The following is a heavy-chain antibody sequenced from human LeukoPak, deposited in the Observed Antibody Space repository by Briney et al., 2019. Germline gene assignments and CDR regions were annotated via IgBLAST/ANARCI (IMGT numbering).Heavy chain of an antibody. CDR1: GFTFSSYS. V-gene: IGHV3-21*01. J-gene: IGHJ4*02. CDR2: ISSSSYI. D-gene: IGHD6-13*01. Sequence: GGSLRLSCAASGFTFSSYSMNWARQAPGKGLEWVSSISSSSYIYYADSVKGRFTISRDNAKNSLYLQMNSLRAEDTAVYYCARDGSSWPPPFDYWGQGTLVTVSS. CDR3: ARDGSSWPPPFDY.